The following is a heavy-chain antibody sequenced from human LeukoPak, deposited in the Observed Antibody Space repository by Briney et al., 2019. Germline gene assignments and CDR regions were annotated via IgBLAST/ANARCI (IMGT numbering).Heavy chain of an antibody. CDR1: EYTFTGYY. CDR3: ARSYYGSGSYSY. D-gene: IGHD3-10*01. CDR2: INPNSGGT. V-gene: IGHV1-2*02. Sequence: ASVKVSCKASEYTFTGYYLHWVRQAPGQGLEWMGWINPNSGGTNYAQKFQGRVTMTRDTSISTAYMELSRLRSDDTAVYYCARSYYGSGSYSYWGQGTLVTVSS. J-gene: IGHJ4*02.